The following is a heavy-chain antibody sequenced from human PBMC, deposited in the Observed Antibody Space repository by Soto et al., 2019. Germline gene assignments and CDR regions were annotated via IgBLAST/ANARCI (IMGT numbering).Heavy chain of an antibody. CDR1: GGSVSSSSYY. CDR2: VFYSGST. D-gene: IGHD3-16*01. J-gene: IGHJ4*02. Sequence: SETLSLTCTVSGGSVSSSSYYWNWIRQPPGKGLEWIGYVFYSGSTNYNPSLKSRVTISVAGTKNQLSLKLSSVTAADTAVYYCARAGIMTASNFDFWGQGALVTVSS. CDR3: ARAGIMTASNFDF. V-gene: IGHV4-61*01.